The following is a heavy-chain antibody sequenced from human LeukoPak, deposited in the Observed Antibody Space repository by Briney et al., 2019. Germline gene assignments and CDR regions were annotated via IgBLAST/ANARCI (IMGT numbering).Heavy chain of an antibody. CDR1: GCSISSSSYY. V-gene: IGHV4-39*01. D-gene: IGHD3-10*01. CDR2: IYYSGRT. Sequence: SETLSLTCTVSGCSISSSSYYWGWIRQPPGKGLEWSGSIYYSGRTYYNPSLKSRVTISVDTSKNQYSLKLSSVTAADTAVYYCARRNMVRAYYMDVWGKGTTVTVSS. J-gene: IGHJ6*03. CDR3: ARRNMVRAYYMDV.